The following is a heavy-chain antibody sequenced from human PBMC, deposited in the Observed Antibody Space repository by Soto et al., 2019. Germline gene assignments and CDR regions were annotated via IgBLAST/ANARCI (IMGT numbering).Heavy chain of an antibody. D-gene: IGHD4-17*01. CDR2: IYHTEST. CDR3: ARYDFGNFDY. J-gene: IGHJ4*02. V-gene: IGHV4-4*02. Sequence: SETLSLTCAVSGDSISSSFWWSWVRQPPGKGLEWIGEIYHTESTVYNPSLESRVTISVDKSKNQFSLNLDSVTAADTAVYYCARYDFGNFDYWGRGILVTVSS. CDR1: GDSISSSFW.